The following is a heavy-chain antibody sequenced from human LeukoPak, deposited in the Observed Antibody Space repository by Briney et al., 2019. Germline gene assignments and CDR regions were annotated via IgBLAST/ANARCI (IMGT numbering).Heavy chain of an antibody. Sequence: SETLSLTCTVSGGSISISSYYWGWIRQPPGKGLEWIGSIYYSGSTYYNPSLKSRVTISVDTSKNQFSLKLSSVTAADTAVYYCARQLNDAFDIWGQGTMVTVSS. CDR3: ARQLNDAFDI. J-gene: IGHJ3*02. CDR1: GGSISISSYY. V-gene: IGHV4-39*01. CDR2: IYYSGST.